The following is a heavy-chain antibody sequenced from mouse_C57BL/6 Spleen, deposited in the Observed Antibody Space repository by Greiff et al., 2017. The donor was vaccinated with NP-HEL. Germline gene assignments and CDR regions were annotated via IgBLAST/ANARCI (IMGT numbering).Heavy chain of an antibody. CDR3: ARLGDYDAYFDY. CDR1: GFTFSSYT. V-gene: IGHV5-9*01. Sequence: EVQRVESGGGLVKPGGSLKLSCAASGFTFSSYTMSWVRQTPEKRLEWVATISGGGGNTYYPDSVKGRFTISRDNANNTIYLQMSSLRSEDTALYSCARLGDYDAYFDYWGQGTTLTVSS. D-gene: IGHD2-4*01. J-gene: IGHJ2*01. CDR2: ISGGGGNT.